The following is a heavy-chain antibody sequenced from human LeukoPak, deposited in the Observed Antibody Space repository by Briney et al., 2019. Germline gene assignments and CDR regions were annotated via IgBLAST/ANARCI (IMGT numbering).Heavy chain of an antibody. D-gene: IGHD3-3*01. CDR3: ARVSGDFWSGYSYYYYYGMDV. Sequence: SVKVSCKASGGTFSSYAISWVRQAPGQGLEWMGGIIPIFGTANYAQKFQGRVTITADESTSTAYMELSSLRSEDTAVYYCARVSGDFWSGYSYYYYYGMDVWGQGTTVTVSS. V-gene: IGHV1-69*13. J-gene: IGHJ6*02. CDR1: GGTFSSYA. CDR2: IIPIFGTA.